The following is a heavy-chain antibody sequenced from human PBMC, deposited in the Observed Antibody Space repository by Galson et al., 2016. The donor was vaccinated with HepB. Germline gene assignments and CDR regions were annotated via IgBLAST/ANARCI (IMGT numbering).Heavy chain of an antibody. Sequence: SETLSLTCAVSGYSISSGSYWGWIRQPPGKGLEWIGSIYHSGSTYYNPSLKSRVTISVATSKNQFSLKLSSVTAADTAVYYCARGIAAAGTGLDYWGQGTLVTVSS. CDR1: GYSISSGSY. CDR2: IYHSGST. J-gene: IGHJ4*02. CDR3: ARGIAAAGTGLDY. V-gene: IGHV4-38-2*01. D-gene: IGHD6-13*01.